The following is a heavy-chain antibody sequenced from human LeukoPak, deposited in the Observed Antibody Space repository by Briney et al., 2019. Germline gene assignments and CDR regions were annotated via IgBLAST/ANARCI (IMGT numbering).Heavy chain of an antibody. CDR2: IIPIFGTA. J-gene: IGHJ4*02. D-gene: IGHD3-22*01. CDR3: ARFRPSAYYYDSSGPAFDY. Sequence: GASVKVSCKASGGTFSSYAISWVRQAPGQGLEWMGGIIPIFGTANYAQKFQGRVTITADESTSTAYMELSSLRSEDTAVYYCARFRPSAYYYDSSGPAFDYWGQGTLVTVSS. CDR1: GGTFSSYA. V-gene: IGHV1-69*13.